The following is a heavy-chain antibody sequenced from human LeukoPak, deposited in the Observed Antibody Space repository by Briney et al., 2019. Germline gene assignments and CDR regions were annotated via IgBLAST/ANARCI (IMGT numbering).Heavy chain of an antibody. V-gene: IGHV4-59*12. CDR1: GGSISSYY. CDR2: IYYSGST. Sequence: SETLSLTCTVSGGSISSYYWSWIRQPPGKGLEWIGYIYYSGSTNYNPSLKSRVTISADTSKNQFSLQLNSVTPEDTAIYYCAGSSFHKIMITFGEGPNNWFDPWGQGTLVTVSS. CDR3: AGSSFHKIMITFGEGPNNWFDP. D-gene: IGHD3-16*01. J-gene: IGHJ5*02.